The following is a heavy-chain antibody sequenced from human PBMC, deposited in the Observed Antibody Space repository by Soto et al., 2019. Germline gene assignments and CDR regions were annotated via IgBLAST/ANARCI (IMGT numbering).Heavy chain of an antibody. V-gene: IGHV1-3*01. CDR3: ARQKRTGYDILTGYYNWFDP. D-gene: IGHD3-9*01. J-gene: IGHJ5*02. Sequence: ASVKVSCKASGYTFTSYAMHWVRQAPGQRLEWMGWINAGNGNTKYSQKFQGRVTITRDTSTSTAYMELSSLRSEDTAVYYCARQKRTGYDILTGYYNWFDPWGQGTLVTVSS. CDR2: INAGNGNT. CDR1: GYTFTSYA.